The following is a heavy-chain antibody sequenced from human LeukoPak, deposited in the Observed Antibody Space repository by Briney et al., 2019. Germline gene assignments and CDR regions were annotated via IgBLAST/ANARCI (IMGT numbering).Heavy chain of an antibody. V-gene: IGHV3-33*01. CDR2: IWYDGSNK. CDR3: ATLRSDSSGWNYFDY. CDR1: GFTFRNYG. Sequence: GRSLRLSCAASGFTFRNYGMHWVRQAPGKGLEWVALIWYDGSNKYYADSVKGRFTISRDNSKNMLYLQMNSLRTEDRAVYYCATLRSDSSGWNYFDYWGQGTLVTVSS. J-gene: IGHJ4*02. D-gene: IGHD6-19*01.